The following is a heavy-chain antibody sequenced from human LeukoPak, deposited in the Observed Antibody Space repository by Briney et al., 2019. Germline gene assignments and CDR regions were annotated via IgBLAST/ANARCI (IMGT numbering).Heavy chain of an antibody. CDR2: TYHSGST. CDR3: ARISSAYYYYYYYMDV. J-gene: IGHJ6*03. D-gene: IGHD6-6*01. V-gene: IGHV4-38-2*01. CDR1: GYSISSGYY. Sequence: SETLSLTCAVSGYSISSGYYWVWIRQPPGKGLEWIGSTYHSGSTYYNPSLKSRVTISVDTSKNQFSLKLSSVTAADTAVYYCARISSAYYYYYYYMDVWGKGTTVTVSS.